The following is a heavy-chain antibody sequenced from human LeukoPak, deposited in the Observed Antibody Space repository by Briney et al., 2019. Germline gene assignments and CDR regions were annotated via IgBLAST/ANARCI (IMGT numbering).Heavy chain of an antibody. J-gene: IGHJ3*02. Sequence: SETLSLTCSVSSVSISSHDWSWVRQSPGKGLEWIGYSHSSGDTSYSPSLKSRVTISLDTSKNQFSLRLSSVTAADTAVYYCARDPTTVTKGFDIWGQGTMVTVSS. V-gene: IGHV4-59*11. D-gene: IGHD4-17*01. CDR3: ARDPTTVTKGFDI. CDR2: SHSSGDT. CDR1: SVSISSHD.